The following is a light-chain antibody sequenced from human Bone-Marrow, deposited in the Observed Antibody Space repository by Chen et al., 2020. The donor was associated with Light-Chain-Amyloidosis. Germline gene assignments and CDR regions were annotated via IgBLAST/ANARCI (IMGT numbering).Light chain of an antibody. J-gene: IGLJ2*01. V-gene: IGLV2-11*01. CDR2: DVT. CDR3: CSYAGTFTYVV. CDR1: SGDVGTYNY. Sequence: QSALTQPASVSGSPGQSITISCTGTSGDVGTYNYVSWYQQHPGKAPKVMIYDVTKRPSGVPDRFSGSKSGNTASLTISGLQAEDEADYFCCSYAGTFTYVVFGGGTKLTVL.